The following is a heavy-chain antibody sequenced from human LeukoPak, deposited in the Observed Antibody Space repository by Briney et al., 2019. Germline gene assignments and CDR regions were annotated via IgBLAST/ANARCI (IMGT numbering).Heavy chain of an antibody. V-gene: IGHV4-39*01. D-gene: IGHD6-13*01. CDR1: GGSISSSSYY. CDR3: ARVAAAGIPYFDY. J-gene: IGHJ4*02. Sequence: PSETLSLTCTVSGGSISSSSYYWGWIRQPPGKGLEWIGTIFYSGTTYYNPSLKSRVTMSVDTSKNQFSLNLSSVTAADTAVYYCARVAAAGIPYFDYWGQGTLVTVSS. CDR2: IFYSGTT.